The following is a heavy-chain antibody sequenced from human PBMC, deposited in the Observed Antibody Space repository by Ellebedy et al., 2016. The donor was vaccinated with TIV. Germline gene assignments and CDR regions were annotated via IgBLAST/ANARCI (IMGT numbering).Heavy chain of an antibody. CDR3: ARDPRGSNPIYYYYGMDV. J-gene: IGHJ6*02. D-gene: IGHD1-14*01. CDR2: INPSGGST. V-gene: IGHV1-46*01. Sequence: ASVKVSXXASGYTFTSYYMHWVRQAPGQGLEWMGIINPSGGSTSYAQKFQGRVTITADESTSTAYMELSSLRSEDTAVYYCARDPRGSNPIYYYYGMDVWGQGTTVTVSS. CDR1: GYTFTSYY.